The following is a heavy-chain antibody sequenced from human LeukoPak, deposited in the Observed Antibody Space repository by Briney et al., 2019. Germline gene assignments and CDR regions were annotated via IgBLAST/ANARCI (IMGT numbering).Heavy chain of an antibody. CDR3: ARGLTGTTNYGYYYMDV. V-gene: IGHV1-69*05. Sequence: ASVKVSCKASGYTFTSYYMHWVRQAPGQGLEWMGRIIPIFGTANYAQKFQGRVTITTDESTSTAYMELSSLRSEDTAVYYCARGLTGTTNYGYYYMDVWGKGTTVTVSS. CDR1: GYTFTSYY. J-gene: IGHJ6*03. D-gene: IGHD1-1*01. CDR2: IIPIFGTA.